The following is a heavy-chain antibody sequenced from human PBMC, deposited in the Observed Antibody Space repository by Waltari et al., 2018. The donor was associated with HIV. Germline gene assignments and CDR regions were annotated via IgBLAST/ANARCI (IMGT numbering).Heavy chain of an antibody. Sequence: QVQLQESGPGLVKPSETLSLTCTVSGGSISSYYWSWIRQPAGTGLEWIGRIYTSGSTNYNPSLKSRVTMSVDTSKNQFSLKLSSVTAADTAVYYCARALTTVVTSWFDPWGQGTLVTVSS. CDR1: GGSISSYY. D-gene: IGHD4-17*01. CDR2: IYTSGST. CDR3: ARALTTVVTSWFDP. V-gene: IGHV4-4*07. J-gene: IGHJ5*02.